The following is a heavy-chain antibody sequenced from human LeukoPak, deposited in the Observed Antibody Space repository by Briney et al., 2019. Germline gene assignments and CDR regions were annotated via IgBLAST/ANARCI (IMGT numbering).Heavy chain of an antibody. V-gene: IGHV4-30-4*08. CDR1: GGSISSGDYY. CDR2: IYYSGST. Sequence: SETLSLTCTVSGGSISSGDYYWSWIRQPPGMGLEWIGYIYYSGSTYYNPSLKSRVTISVDTSKNQFSLKLSSVTAADTAVYYCARDSITIFGVPGGWFDPWGQGTLVTVSS. J-gene: IGHJ5*02. CDR3: ARDSITIFGVPGGWFDP. D-gene: IGHD3-3*01.